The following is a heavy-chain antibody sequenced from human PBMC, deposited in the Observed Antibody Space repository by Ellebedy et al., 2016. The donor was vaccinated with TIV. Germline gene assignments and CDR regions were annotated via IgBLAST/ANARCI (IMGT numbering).Heavy chain of an antibody. CDR1: GFTFSSYP. CDR3: AKGGRAVAGGGLDFYYGMDV. Sequence: GGSLRLXXAASGFTFSSYPMHWVRHTPGKGLEWVSGIGENGLFTYTTESVKGRFPISRDNSKNTLYLQMNSLRVDDTALYYCAKGGRAVAGGGLDFYYGMDVWGQGTTVTVSS. D-gene: IGHD6-19*01. CDR2: IGENGLFT. V-gene: IGHV3-23*01. J-gene: IGHJ6*02.